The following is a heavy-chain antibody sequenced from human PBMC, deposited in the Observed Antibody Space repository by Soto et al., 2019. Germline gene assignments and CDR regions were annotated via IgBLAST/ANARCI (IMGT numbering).Heavy chain of an antibody. CDR1: GFTSDDYDYA. CDR2: IRGSTYGGTT. V-gene: IGHV3-49*04. D-gene: IGHD3-3*01. CDR3: SRDGDFYGLDV. Sequence: GGSLRLSCTFSGFTSDDYDYALTWVRQAPGKGLQWLGLIRGSTYGGTTEYAASVKGRFTISRDDSKGITYLQMNSLKTEDTAVYYCSRDGDFYGLDVWGQGTTVTVSS. J-gene: IGHJ6*02.